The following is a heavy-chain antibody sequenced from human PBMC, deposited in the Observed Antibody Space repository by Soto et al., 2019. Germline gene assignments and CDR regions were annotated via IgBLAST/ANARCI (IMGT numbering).Heavy chain of an antibody. V-gene: IGHV1-69*01. CDR3: ARSQGSSTSLEIYYYYYYGMDV. CDR2: IIPISGTA. CDR1: GGTFSSYA. D-gene: IGHD2-2*01. Sequence: QVQLVQSGAEVKKPGSSVKVSCKASGGTFSSYAISWVRQAPGQGLAWRGGIIPISGTANYAQKFQGRVTITADESTSTAYMEQSSLRSEDTAAYYCARSQGSSTSLEIYYYYYYGMDVWSQGTTVTVSS. J-gene: IGHJ6*02.